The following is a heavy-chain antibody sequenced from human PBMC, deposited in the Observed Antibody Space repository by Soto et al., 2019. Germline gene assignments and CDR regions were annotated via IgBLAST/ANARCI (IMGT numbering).Heavy chain of an antibody. Sequence: SETLSLTCTVSGGSISSYYWSWIRQPPGKGLEWIGYIYYSGSTNYNPSLKSRVTISVDTSKNQFSLKLSSVTAADTAVYYCARHGYDCSGGSCYSAPYTNAFDIWGQGTMVTVSS. CDR1: GGSISSYY. CDR2: IYYSGST. V-gene: IGHV4-59*08. CDR3: ARHGYDCSGGSCYSAPYTNAFDI. D-gene: IGHD2-15*01. J-gene: IGHJ3*02.